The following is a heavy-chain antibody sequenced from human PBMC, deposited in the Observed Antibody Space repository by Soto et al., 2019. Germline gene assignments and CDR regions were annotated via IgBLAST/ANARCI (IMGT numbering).Heavy chain of an antibody. D-gene: IGHD6-13*01. Sequence: EGQLVESGGGLVKPGGSLRLSCAASGFIFTNYGMHWVRQAPGKGLEWVASISRTGDDVLYADSVKGRFSISRDNAKNLLSLQMSSLRVEDTSVYYCATDSLYSTTWYDCFDLWGQGTLVTVSS. CDR1: GFIFTNYG. CDR3: ATDSLYSTTWYDCFDL. J-gene: IGHJ5*02. V-gene: IGHV3-21*06. CDR2: ISRTGDDV.